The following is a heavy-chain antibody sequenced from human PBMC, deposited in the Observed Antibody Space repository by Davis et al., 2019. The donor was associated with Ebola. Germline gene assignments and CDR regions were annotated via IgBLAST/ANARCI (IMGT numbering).Heavy chain of an antibody. CDR3: ARGGVRGVMLDWFDP. D-gene: IGHD3-10*01. CDR2: INHSGST. V-gene: IGHV4-34*01. CDR1: GGSFSGYY. Sequence: SETLSLTCAVYGGSFSGYYWSWIRQPPGKGLEWIGEINHSGSTNYNPSLKSRVTISVDTSKNQFSLKLSSVTAADTAVYYCARGGVRGVMLDWFDPWGQGTLVTVSS. J-gene: IGHJ5*02.